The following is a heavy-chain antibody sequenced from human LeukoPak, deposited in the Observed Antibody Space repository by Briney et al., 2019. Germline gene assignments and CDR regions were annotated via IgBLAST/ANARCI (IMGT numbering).Heavy chain of an antibody. CDR2: IIPIFGTA. CDR1: GGTFSSYA. D-gene: IGHD1-26*01. CDR3: ATSYSGSYYGNY. V-gene: IGHV1-69*13. J-gene: IGHJ4*02. Sequence: WASVKVSCQASGGTFSSYAISWVRQAPGQGLEWMGGIIPIFGTANYAQKFQGRVTITADESTSTAYMELSSLRSEDTAVYYFATSYSGSYYGNYWGQGTLVTVSS.